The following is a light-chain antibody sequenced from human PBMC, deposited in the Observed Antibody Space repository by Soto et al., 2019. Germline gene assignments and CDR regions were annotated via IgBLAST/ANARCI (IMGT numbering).Light chain of an antibody. V-gene: IGKV1-39*01. CDR3: QQSYSTPT. CDR1: QSISSY. J-gene: IGKJ2*01. Sequence: DIQMTQSPSSLSASVGDSVTITCRASQSISSYLNWYHQKPGKAPKLLIYAASSLQRGVPSRFSGSGSGTDFTLNISILQPEDVATYYCQQSYSTPTFGQGTELEIK. CDR2: AAS.